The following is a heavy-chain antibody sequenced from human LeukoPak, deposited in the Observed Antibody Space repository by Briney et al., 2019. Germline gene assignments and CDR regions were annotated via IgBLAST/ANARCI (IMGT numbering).Heavy chain of an antibody. CDR1: GFTFSSYG. D-gene: IGHD3-10*01. CDR3: ATYGVRGVPRPPDY. CDR2: IRYDGSNK. V-gene: IGHV3-30*02. Sequence: QSGGSLRLSCAASGFTFSSYGMHWVRQAPGKGLEWVAFIRYDGSNKYYADSVKGRFTISRDNSKNTLYLQTNSLRAEDTAVYYCATYGVRGVPRPPDYWGQGTLVTVSS. J-gene: IGHJ4*02.